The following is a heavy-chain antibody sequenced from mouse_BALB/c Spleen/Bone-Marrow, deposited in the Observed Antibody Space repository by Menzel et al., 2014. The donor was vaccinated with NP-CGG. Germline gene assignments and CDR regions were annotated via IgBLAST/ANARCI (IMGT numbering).Heavy chain of an antibody. D-gene: IGHD2-14*01. CDR1: GFSLTSYG. V-gene: IGHV2-3*01. CDR3: AKQDYYRYDYAMDY. CDR2: IWGDGST. J-gene: IGHJ4*01. Sequence: QVQLQQSGTGLVAPPQSLSITCTVSGFSLTSYGASWVRQSPGKGLEWLGVIWGDGSTNYHSALISRLSISKDNSKSXVLLKLSSLQTDDTATYYCAKQDYYRYDYAMDYWGQGTSVTVSS.